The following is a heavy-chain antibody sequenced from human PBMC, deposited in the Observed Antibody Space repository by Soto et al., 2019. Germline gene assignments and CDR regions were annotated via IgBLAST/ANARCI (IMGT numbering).Heavy chain of an antibody. Sequence: EVQLVESGGGLVQPGGSLGLSCTASGFTFSNYWMYWVRQAPGKGLVWVSRISGDGSSTNYEDSVKGRFTISRDNAKNTRYLQMNSLRAEDTAVYLCVRGGNGWSGIDYWGQGILVTVS. CDR2: ISGDGSST. J-gene: IGHJ4*02. V-gene: IGHV3-74*01. CDR1: GFTFSNYW. CDR3: VRGGNGWSGIDY. D-gene: IGHD6-19*01.